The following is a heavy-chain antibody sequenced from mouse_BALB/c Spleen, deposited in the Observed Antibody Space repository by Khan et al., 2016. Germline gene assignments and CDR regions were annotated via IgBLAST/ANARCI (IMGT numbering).Heavy chain of an antibody. Sequence: EVELVESGGGLVKPGGSLKLSCVASVFTFSDYYMYWVRQTPEKRLEWVATISDGGIYAYYPDSVKGRFTISRDNAKNNLYLQMSSLKSEDTAMYYCARGGLRGGAWFAYWGQGTLVTVSA. CDR1: VFTFSDYY. V-gene: IGHV5-4*02. J-gene: IGHJ3*01. CDR2: ISDGGIYA. CDR3: ARGGLRGGAWFAY. D-gene: IGHD2-4*01.